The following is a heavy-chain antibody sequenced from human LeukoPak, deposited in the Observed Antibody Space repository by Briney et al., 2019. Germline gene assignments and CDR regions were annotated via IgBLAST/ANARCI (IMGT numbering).Heavy chain of an antibody. CDR3: ARDLIGQQLVYTLDV. D-gene: IGHD6-13*01. V-gene: IGHV4-4*07. CDR1: GGSISSYY. CDR2: IYTSGST. J-gene: IGHJ6*04. Sequence: TSETLSLTCTVSGGSISSYYWSWIRQPAGKGLEWIGRIYTSGSTNYNPSLKSRVTMSVDTSKNQFSLKLSSVTAADTAVYYCARDLIGQQLVYTLDVWGKGTTVPVSS.